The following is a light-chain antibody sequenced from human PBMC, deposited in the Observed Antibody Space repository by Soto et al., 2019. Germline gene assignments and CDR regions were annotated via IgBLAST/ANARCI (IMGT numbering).Light chain of an antibody. J-gene: IGLJ3*02. CDR1: NIGGKS. Sequence: SYELTQQPSVSVAPGMTARITCGGNNIGGKSVCWNQQKPGQAPVLVIFYDGDRPSGIPERFSGSNSGNTATLTISRVEAGDEADYYCQVWDRGSDHWVFGGGTKLTVL. V-gene: IGLV3-21*04. CDR2: YDG. CDR3: QVWDRGSDHWV.